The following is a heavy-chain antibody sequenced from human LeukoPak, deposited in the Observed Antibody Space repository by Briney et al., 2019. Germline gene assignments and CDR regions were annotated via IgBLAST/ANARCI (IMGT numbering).Heavy chain of an antibody. D-gene: IGHD1-14*01. CDR3: ARVSPRNGSADY. CDR1: GGSISGYY. Sequence: SETLSLTCTVSGGSISGYYWSWIRQPAGKGLEWIGRIYTSGSTNYNPSLKSRVTMSVDTSKNQFSLKLSSVTAADTAVYYCARVSPRNGSADYWGQETLVTVSS. CDR2: IYTSGST. V-gene: IGHV4-4*07. J-gene: IGHJ4*02.